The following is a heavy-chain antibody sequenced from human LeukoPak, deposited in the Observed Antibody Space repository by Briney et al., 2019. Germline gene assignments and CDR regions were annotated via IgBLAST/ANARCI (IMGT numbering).Heavy chain of an antibody. V-gene: IGHV2-5*02. Sequence: TLSLTCTVSGASMTFTHYYWVWVRQPPGKALEWLALIYWDDDKRYSPSLKSRLTITKDTSKNQVVLTMTNMDPVDTATYYCAHMYYYDSSGYYWPDYWGQGTLVTVSS. CDR2: IYWDDDK. CDR3: AHMYYYDSSGYYWPDY. CDR1: GASMTFTHYY. J-gene: IGHJ4*02. D-gene: IGHD3-22*01.